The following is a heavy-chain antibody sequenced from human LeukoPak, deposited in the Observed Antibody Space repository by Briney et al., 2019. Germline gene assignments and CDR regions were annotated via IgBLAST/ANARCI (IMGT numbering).Heavy chain of an antibody. CDR2: ISASGGST. CDR3: AKDPSTLTLTDDY. Sequence: PGGSLRLSCAASGFTFSSYGMSWVRQAPGKGMEWVSTISASGGSTHYADSVKGRFTISRDNSKNTLYVQMNSLRAEDTAVYYCAKDPSTLTLTDDYWGQGTLVTVSS. J-gene: IGHJ4*02. D-gene: IGHD1-14*01. V-gene: IGHV3-23*01. CDR1: GFTFSSYG.